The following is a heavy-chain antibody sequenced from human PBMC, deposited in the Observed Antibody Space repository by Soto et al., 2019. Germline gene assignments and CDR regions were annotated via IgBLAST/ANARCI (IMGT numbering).Heavy chain of an antibody. CDR1: GGSISSYY. J-gene: IGHJ1*01. V-gene: IGHV4-59*01. CDR3: ARSYGDYAEYFQH. D-gene: IGHD4-17*01. Sequence: PAETLSLTCTDSGGSISSYYWIWIRQPPGKGLEWIGYIYYSGSTNYNPALKSRVTISVDTSKNPFSLKLSSVTAADTAVYYCARSYGDYAEYFQHWGQGTLVTVSS. CDR2: IYYSGST.